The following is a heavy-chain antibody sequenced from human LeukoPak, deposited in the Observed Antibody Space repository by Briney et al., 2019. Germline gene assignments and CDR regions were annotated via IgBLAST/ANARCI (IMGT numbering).Heavy chain of an antibody. J-gene: IGHJ5*02. CDR2: VYDSGST. D-gene: IGHD2-15*01. CDR3: ARHQRWSSLDP. V-gene: IGHV4-59*08. CDR1: GGYLSSYY. Sequence: SETLSLTCTVSGGYLSSYYWSWIRQPPGRGLEWIGNVYDSGSTNYNPSLKSRVTISVDTSKNQFSLMLTSVTAADTAVYYWARHQRWSSLDPWGQGILVTVSS.